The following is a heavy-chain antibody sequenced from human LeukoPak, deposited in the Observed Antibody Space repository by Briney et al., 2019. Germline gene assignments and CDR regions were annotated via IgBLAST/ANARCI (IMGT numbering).Heavy chain of an antibody. V-gene: IGHV3-23*01. CDR2: ISGSGGST. CDR1: GFTFSSYA. Sequence: PGGSLRLSCAASGFTFSSYAMSWVRQAPGKGLEWVSAISGSGGSTYYADSVKGRFTISRDNSKNTLYLQMNSLRAEDTAVYYCAKLRGDFWSGYQKYYYYIDVWGKGTTVTVSS. CDR3: AKLRGDFWSGYQKYYYYIDV. J-gene: IGHJ6*03. D-gene: IGHD3-3*01.